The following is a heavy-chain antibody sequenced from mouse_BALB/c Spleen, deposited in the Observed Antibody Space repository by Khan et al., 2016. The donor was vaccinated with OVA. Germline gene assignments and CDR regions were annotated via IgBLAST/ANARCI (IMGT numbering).Heavy chain of an antibody. CDR2: ISTYYGDA. J-gene: IGHJ3*01. Sequence: QVQLQQSGTELVRPGVSVKISCKGSGYTFTEYAMNWVKESHEKSLEWIGVISTYYGDARYNQKFKGKATLTVDKSSSTAYMELARLTSEDSAIYSCAGDGSSSLFAYWGQGTLVTVSA. D-gene: IGHD1-1*01. CDR1: GYTFTEYA. V-gene: IGHV1S137*01. CDR3: AGDGSSSLFAY.